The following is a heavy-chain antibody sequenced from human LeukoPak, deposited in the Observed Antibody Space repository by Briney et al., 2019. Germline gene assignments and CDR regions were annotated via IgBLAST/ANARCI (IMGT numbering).Heavy chain of an antibody. Sequence: GRSLRLSCAASGFTFSSYAMHWVRQASGKGLEWVAVISYDGSNKYYADSVQGRFTISRDNSKNTLYLQMNSLRAEDTAVYYCARASRRDGYNDVGPGAFDIWGQGTMVTVSS. V-gene: IGHV3-30-3*01. D-gene: IGHD5-12*01. CDR1: GFTFSSYA. CDR3: ARASRRDGYNDVGPGAFDI. CDR2: ISYDGSNK. J-gene: IGHJ3*02.